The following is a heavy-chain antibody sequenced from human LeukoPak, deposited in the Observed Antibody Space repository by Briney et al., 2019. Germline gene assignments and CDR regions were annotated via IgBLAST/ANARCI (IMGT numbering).Heavy chain of an antibody. D-gene: IGHD3-16*02. CDR2: IIPILGIA. Sequence: ASVKVSCKASGGTFSSYAISWVRQAPGQGLEWMGRIIPILGIANYVQKFQGRVTITADKSTSTAYMELSSLRSEDTAVYYCATCPYYDYVWGSYRLGAFDIWGQGTMVTVSS. V-gene: IGHV1-69*04. CDR1: GGTFSSYA. CDR3: ATCPYYDYVWGSYRLGAFDI. J-gene: IGHJ3*02.